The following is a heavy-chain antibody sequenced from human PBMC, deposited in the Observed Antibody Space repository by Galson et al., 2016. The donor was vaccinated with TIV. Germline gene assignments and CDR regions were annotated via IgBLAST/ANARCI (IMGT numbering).Heavy chain of an antibody. D-gene: IGHD2/OR15-2a*01. CDR1: GYRFTNSW. CDR3: ARLVTYCNVTTCTTFGYFDY. CDR2: IYPADSDT. J-gene: IGHJ4*02. V-gene: IGHV5-51*06. Sequence: QSGAEVKKPGDSLKISCKTSGYRFTNSWIAWVRQMPGKGLEWMGVIYPADSDTTYRPSLQGQVTMSVDKSISTADLQLSSLKASDTAMYYCARLVTYCNVTTCTTFGYFDYWGQGTLVPVSS.